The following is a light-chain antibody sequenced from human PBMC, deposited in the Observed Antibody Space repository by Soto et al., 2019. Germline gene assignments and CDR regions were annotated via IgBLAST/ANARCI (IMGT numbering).Light chain of an antibody. J-gene: IGLJ1*01. CDR2: DVT. V-gene: IGLV2-14*01. CDR1: SSDVGGYNY. Sequence: QSVLTQPASVSDSPGQSITISCTGTSSDVGGYNYVSWYQQHPGKAPKLIIYDVTNRPSGVSNRFSGSKSGSTASLIISGHQAEDEADYYCVSYTCSTTYVFGTGTKVTVL. CDR3: VSYTCSTTYV.